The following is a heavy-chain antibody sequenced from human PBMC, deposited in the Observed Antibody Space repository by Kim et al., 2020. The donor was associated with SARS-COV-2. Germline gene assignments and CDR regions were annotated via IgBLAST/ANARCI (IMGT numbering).Heavy chain of an antibody. CDR2: INWYGGRT. D-gene: IGHD3-3*01. V-gene: IGHV3-20*04. Sequence: GGSLRLSCVASGFRFDDYGMNWDRQAPGKGLEWVSTINWYGGRTTYAGSMRGRFSISSDNARHSLYLQTNDVRPEDTALDYRASGEGPAYDFWNGCHY. CDR3: ASGEGPAYDFWNGCHY. J-gene: IGHJ4*01. CDR1: GFRFDDYG.